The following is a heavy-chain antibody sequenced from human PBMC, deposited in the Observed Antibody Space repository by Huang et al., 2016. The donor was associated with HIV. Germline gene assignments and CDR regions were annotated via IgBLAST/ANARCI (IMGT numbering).Heavy chain of an antibody. D-gene: IGHD1-1*01. CDR2: IYTKGTT. Sequence: HVQLQESGPGLMKPSETLSLTCTVSGGSINSYYWSWIRQPAGKVPEWIGRIYTKGTTIYNPALRRRVTLSVDTAKNYFSLKLKSVTAADTAVYYCARDGARRLFDYWGQGAPVTVSS. CDR1: GGSINSYY. CDR3: ARDGARRLFDY. V-gene: IGHV4-4*07. J-gene: IGHJ4*02.